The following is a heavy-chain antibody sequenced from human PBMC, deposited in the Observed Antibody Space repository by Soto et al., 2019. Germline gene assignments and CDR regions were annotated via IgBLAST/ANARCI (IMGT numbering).Heavy chain of an antibody. CDR1: GFSLSTSGVG. CDR2: IYWDDDK. D-gene: IGHD6-25*01. Sequence: QITLKESGPTLLKPTQTLTLTCTFSGFSLSTSGVGVGWIRQPPGKALEWLALIYWDDDKLYSPSLKSSLTITKHTSKHQVSLTITTMDPVDTATYYCVHKVLREAAFDYWGQGTLVTVSS. J-gene: IGHJ4*02. CDR3: VHKVLREAAFDY. V-gene: IGHV2-5*02.